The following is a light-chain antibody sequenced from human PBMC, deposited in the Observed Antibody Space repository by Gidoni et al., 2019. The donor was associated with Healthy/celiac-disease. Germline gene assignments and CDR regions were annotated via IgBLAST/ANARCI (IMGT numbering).Light chain of an antibody. CDR3: QQLNS. J-gene: IGKJ3*01. V-gene: IGKV1-9*01. Sequence: DIQLTQSPSFLSASVGDRVTIACRASQGISSFLAWYQQKPGKAPKLLIYAASTLQSGVPSRFSGSGSGTEFTLTISSLQPEDFAIYYCQQLNSFGPGTKVDIK. CDR2: AAS. CDR1: QGISSF.